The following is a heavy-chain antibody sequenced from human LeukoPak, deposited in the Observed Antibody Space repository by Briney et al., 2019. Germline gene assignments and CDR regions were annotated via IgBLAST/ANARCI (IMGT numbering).Heavy chain of an antibody. CDR3: AKAYYGSGRYFLAGY. Sequence: PGGSLRLSCAASGFTFSSYAMSWVRQAPGKGLEWVSAISGSGGSTYYADSVKGRFTISRDNSKNTLYLQMNSLRAEDTAVYYCAKAYYGSGRYFLAGYWGQGSLVTVSS. V-gene: IGHV3-23*01. CDR1: GFTFSSYA. CDR2: ISGSGGST. J-gene: IGHJ4*02. D-gene: IGHD3-10*01.